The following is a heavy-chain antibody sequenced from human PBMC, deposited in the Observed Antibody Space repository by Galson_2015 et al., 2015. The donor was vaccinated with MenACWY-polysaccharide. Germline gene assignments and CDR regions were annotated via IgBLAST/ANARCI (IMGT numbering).Heavy chain of an antibody. CDR2: GSQRGGT. D-gene: IGHD3-16*01. CDR1: RGAISSKEL. CDR3: ARRDIYGTTADYLAFDS. V-gene: IGHV4-4*02. J-gene: IGHJ4*02. Sequence: SETPSLTCAVSRGAISSKELWALVPQPPGGGVGGDGGGSQRGGTHYNPSLAGRVTISVDKSKKPVSPVLRSVTAADTAVYYCARRDIYGTTADYLAFDSWGQGTLITVSS.